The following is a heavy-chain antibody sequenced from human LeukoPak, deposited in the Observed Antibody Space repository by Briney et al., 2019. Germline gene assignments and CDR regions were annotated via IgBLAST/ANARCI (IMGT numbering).Heavy chain of an antibody. CDR2: IYNGDNT. V-gene: IGHV3-66*01. Sequence: GGSLRLSCAASGFTVSSNYMTWVRQAPGRGLEWVSVIYNGDNTNYADSVKGRFTISRDSSKNTLFLQMNSLRAEDTAVYYCARASQWLAFDYWGQGTLATVSS. CDR3: ARASQWLAFDY. J-gene: IGHJ4*02. D-gene: IGHD6-19*01. CDR1: GFTVSSNY.